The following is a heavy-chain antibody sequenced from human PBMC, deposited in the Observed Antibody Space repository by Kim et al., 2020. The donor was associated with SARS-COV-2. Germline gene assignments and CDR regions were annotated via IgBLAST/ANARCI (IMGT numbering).Heavy chain of an antibody. V-gene: IGHV1-3*01. CDR3: AGGAVRTTGATHYGLDV. CDR1: GYIFSTYG. D-gene: IGHD1-1*01. Sequence: ASVKVSCKASGYIFSTYGIHWVRQAPGQSLEWMGWMNADDGDTRYSEKFQGRVTFTRDTSASTAYMELRSLRSEDTGMYYCAGGAVRTTGATHYGLDVWGEGTTVSLS. CDR2: MNADDGDT. J-gene: IGHJ6*02.